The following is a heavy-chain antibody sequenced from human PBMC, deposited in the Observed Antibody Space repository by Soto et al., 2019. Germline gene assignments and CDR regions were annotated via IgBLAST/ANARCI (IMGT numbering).Heavy chain of an antibody. CDR1: GYTFTSYA. D-gene: IGHD6-19*01. CDR3: ARGFSSSGWSGWFDP. J-gene: IGHJ5*02. CDR2: INAGNGNT. Sequence: QVQLVQSGAEVKKPGASVKVSCKASGYTFTSYAMHWVRQAPGQRLEWMGWINAGNGNTKYSQKFQGRVTITRDTSASTAYMELSSLSSEDTAVYYCARGFSSSGWSGWFDPWGQGTLVTVSS. V-gene: IGHV1-3*01.